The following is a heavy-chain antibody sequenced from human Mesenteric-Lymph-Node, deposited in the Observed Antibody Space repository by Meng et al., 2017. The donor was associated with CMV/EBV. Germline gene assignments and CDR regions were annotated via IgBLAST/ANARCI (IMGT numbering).Heavy chain of an antibody. V-gene: IGHV4-34*01. D-gene: IGHD4-23*01. Sequence: AQLQQWGAGLLKPSETLSLAGAGYGGCFSCYYWSWIRQPPGKGLEWIGEINHSGSTNYNPSLKSRVTISVDTSKNQFSLKLSSVTAADTAVYYCARHQRWLKSEGGFNYWGQGTLVTVSS. CDR1: GGCFSCYY. J-gene: IGHJ4*02. CDR2: INHSGST. CDR3: ARHQRWLKSEGGFNY.